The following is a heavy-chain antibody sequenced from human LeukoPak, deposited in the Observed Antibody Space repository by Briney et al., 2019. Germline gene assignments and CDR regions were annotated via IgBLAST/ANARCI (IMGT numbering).Heavy chain of an antibody. V-gene: IGHV1-2*02. CDR3: ARDNNYGPDP. CDR1: GYTFTGYY. Sequence: ASVKVSCKASGYTFTGYYMHWVRQAPGQGLEWMGWINPNSGGTNYAQKFQGRVTMIRDTSISTAYMELSRLTSDDTATYYCARDNNYGPDPWGQGALVTVSS. J-gene: IGHJ5*02. CDR2: INPNSGGT. D-gene: IGHD4-17*01.